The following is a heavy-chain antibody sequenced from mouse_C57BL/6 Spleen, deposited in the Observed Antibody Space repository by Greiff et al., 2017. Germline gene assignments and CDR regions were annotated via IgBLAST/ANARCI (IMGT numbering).Heavy chain of an antibody. D-gene: IGHD2-3*01. J-gene: IGHJ2*01. Sequence: EVQLQQSGPGLVKPSQSLSLTCSVTGYSITSGYYWNWIRQFPGNKLEWMGYISYDGSNNYNPSLKNRISITRDTSKNQFFLKLNSVTTEDTATYYCAREDGYYDFDYWGQGTTLTVSS. CDR2: ISYDGSN. CDR3: AREDGYYDFDY. V-gene: IGHV3-6*01. CDR1: GYSITSGYY.